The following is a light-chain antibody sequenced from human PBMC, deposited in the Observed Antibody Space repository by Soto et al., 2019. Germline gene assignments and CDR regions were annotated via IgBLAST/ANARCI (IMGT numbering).Light chain of an antibody. V-gene: IGLV1-40*01. CDR1: SSNIGAGYD. Sequence: QSVLTQPTSVSGAPGQRVTISFTGSSSNIGAGYDVHWYQQLPGTAPKLLIYGNSNRPSGVPDRFSGSKSGTSASLAITGLQAEDEADYYCQSYDSSLSGLVFGGGTKLTVL. J-gene: IGLJ2*01. CDR3: QSYDSSLSGLV. CDR2: GNS.